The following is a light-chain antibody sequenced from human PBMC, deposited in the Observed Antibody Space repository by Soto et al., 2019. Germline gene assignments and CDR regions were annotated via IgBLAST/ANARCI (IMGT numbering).Light chain of an antibody. CDR1: QSVSSSN. CDR3: QPSSRT. Sequence: EIVLTQSPGTLSLSPGERATLSCRASQSVSSSNLAWYQQKPGQAPRLLIYGASSRAIGIPDRFGGSGSGTDFTLTINRLEPEDFAVYYCQPSSRTFGQGTKVEIQ. V-gene: IGKV3-20*01. J-gene: IGKJ1*01. CDR2: GAS.